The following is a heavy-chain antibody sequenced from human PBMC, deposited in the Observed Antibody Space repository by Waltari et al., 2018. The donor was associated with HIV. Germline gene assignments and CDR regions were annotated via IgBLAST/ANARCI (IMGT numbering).Heavy chain of an antibody. D-gene: IGHD3-22*01. CDR2: MNPNSGNT. CDR3: ARGPYYDSSSYYFDYFDY. Sequence: QVQLVQSGAEVKKPGASVKVSCKASGYTFTSYDINWVRQATGKGLEWMGWMNPNSGNTGYAQKFQGRVTMTRNTSISTAYMELSSLRSEDTAVYYCARGPYYDSSSYYFDYFDYWGQGTLVTVSS. J-gene: IGHJ4*02. V-gene: IGHV1-8*01. CDR1: GYTFTSYD.